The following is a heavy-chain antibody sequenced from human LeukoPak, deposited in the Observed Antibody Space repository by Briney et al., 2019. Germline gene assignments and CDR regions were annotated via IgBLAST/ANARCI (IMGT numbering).Heavy chain of an antibody. Sequence: GGSLRLSCAASGFTFSSYWMSWVRQAQGKGLEWVANIKQDGSEKYYVDSVKGRFTISRDNAKNSLYLQMNSLRAEDTAVYYCAREKGYSSSWYDDYWGQGTLLTVSS. CDR1: GFTFSSYW. J-gene: IGHJ4*02. CDR2: IKQDGSEK. CDR3: AREKGYSSSWYDDY. D-gene: IGHD6-13*01. V-gene: IGHV3-7*03.